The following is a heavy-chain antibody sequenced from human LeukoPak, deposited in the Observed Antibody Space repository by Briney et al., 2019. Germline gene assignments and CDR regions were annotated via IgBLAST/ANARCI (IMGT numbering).Heavy chain of an antibody. CDR1: GYTLPVYH. Sequence: GASVKVSCKSSGYTLPVYHIHRVRQAPGQGLEWMGWINPNSGVTNYAQNLQGRVTLTGDTSISTSYMELTALTSVDTAVYYCGLVASGNWWFDPWGQGTLVTVSS. V-gene: IGHV1-2*02. CDR2: INPNSGVT. D-gene: IGHD2-8*02. CDR3: GLVASGNWWFDP. J-gene: IGHJ5*02.